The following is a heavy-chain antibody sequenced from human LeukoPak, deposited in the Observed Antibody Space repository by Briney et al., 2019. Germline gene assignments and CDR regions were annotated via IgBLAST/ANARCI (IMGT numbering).Heavy chain of an antibody. V-gene: IGHV3-21*01. Sequence: PGGSLRLSCAASGFTFSSYSMNWVRQAPGKGLEWVSSISSSSSYIYYADSVKGRFTISRDNAKNSLYLQMNSLRAEDTAVYYCASLGVVVVAANAENWFDPWGQGTLVTVSS. J-gene: IGHJ5*02. CDR1: GFTFSSYS. CDR2: ISSSSSYI. D-gene: IGHD2-15*01. CDR3: ASLGVVVVAANAENWFDP.